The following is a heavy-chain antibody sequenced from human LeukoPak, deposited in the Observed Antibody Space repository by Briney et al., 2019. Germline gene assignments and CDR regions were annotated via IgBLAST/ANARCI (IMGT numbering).Heavy chain of an antibody. J-gene: IGHJ3*02. CDR3: ARVHDPGYCSGGSCHTDAFDI. V-gene: IGHV3-23*01. Sequence: GGSLRLSCAASGFTFSSYAMSWVRQAPGKGLEWVSAISGSGGSTYYADSVKGRFTISRDNSKNTLYLQMNSLRAEDTAVYYCARVHDPGYCSGGSCHTDAFDIWGQGTMVTVSS. CDR2: ISGSGGST. CDR1: GFTFSSYA. D-gene: IGHD2-15*01.